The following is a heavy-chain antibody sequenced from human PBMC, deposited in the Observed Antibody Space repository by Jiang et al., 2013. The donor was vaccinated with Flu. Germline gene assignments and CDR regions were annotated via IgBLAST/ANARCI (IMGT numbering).Heavy chain of an antibody. CDR3: ARDQDDSGSYYDY. V-gene: IGHV3-21*01. CDR1: GFTFSNFS. D-gene: IGHD3-10*01. J-gene: IGHJ4*02. Sequence: RLSCAASGFTFSNFSMNWVRQAPGKGLEWVSSMTPSSTYIYYADSVRGRFIISRDNAKNSLYLQMNSLRAEDTAVYYCARDQDDSGSYYDYWGQGTLVTVSS. CDR2: MTPSSTYI.